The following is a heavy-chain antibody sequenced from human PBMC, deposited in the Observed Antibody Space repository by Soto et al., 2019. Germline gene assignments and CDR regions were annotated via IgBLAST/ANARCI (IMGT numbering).Heavy chain of an antibody. CDR1: GFAFSTYW. J-gene: IGHJ6*02. V-gene: IGHV3-74*01. CDR2: IKFDGSST. Sequence: GSLRLSCAASGFAFSTYWMHWVRQAPGKGLLWVARIKFDGSSTYSADSVKGRFTISRDDAKNTLYLQMNGLRVDDTAVYYCARGAKNIYAMDVWGQGTTVTVSS. CDR3: ARGAKNIYAMDV.